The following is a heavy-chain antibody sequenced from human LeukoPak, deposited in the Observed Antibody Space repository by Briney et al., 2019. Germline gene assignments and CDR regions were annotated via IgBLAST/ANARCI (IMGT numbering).Heavy chain of an antibody. CDR2: INPNSGGT. V-gene: IGHV1-2*02. Sequence: ASVKVSCKASGYTFTGYYMHWARQAPGQGLEWMGWINPNSGGTNYAQKFQGRVTMTRDTSISTAYMELSRLRSDDTAVYYCARDKGPLLWFGENYYYYMDVWGKGTTVTISS. D-gene: IGHD3-10*01. J-gene: IGHJ6*03. CDR1: GYTFTGYY. CDR3: ARDKGPLLWFGENYYYYMDV.